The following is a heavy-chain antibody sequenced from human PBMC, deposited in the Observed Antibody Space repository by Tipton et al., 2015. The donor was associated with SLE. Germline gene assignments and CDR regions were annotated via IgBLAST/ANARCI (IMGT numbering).Heavy chain of an antibody. D-gene: IGHD3-22*01. J-gene: IGHJ4*02. CDR3: ARGPDFYDRGGSYDY. Sequence: LRLSCAVYGGSFSGYYWSWIRQPPGKGLEWIGEINHSGSTNYNPSLKSRVTISVDTSKNQFSLKLSSVTAADTAVYYCARGPDFYDRGGSYDYWGQGTLVTVSS. CDR1: GGSFSGYY. V-gene: IGHV4-34*01. CDR2: INHSGST.